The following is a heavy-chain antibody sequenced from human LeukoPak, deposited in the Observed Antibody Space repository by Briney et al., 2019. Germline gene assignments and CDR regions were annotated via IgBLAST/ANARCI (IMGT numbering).Heavy chain of an antibody. D-gene: IGHD3-3*01. CDR1: GFTFRNYE. CDR3: ARESGYYLDY. V-gene: IGHV3-48*03. J-gene: IGHJ4*02. Sequence: GGSLRLSCAASGFTFRNYEMNWVRQAPGKGLEWVSYIGNSGSTIYYADSVRGRFTISRDNAKNSLYPQMNSLRAEDTAVYYCARESGYYLDYWGQGTLVAVSS. CDR2: IGNSGSTI.